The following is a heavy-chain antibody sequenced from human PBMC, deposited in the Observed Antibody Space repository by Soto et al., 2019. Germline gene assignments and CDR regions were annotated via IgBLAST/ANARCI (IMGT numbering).Heavy chain of an antibody. D-gene: IGHD3-10*01. CDR3: AKDRVKAVKEGHYGSGSYFIFDY. CDR2: ISGSGGST. J-gene: IGHJ4*02. CDR1: GFTFSSYA. Sequence: GGSLRLSCAASGFTFSSYAMSWVRQAPGKGLEWVSAISGSGGSTYYADSVKGRFTISRDNSKNTLYLQMNSLRAEDTAVYYCAKDRVKAVKEGHYGSGSYFIFDYWGQGTLVTVSS. V-gene: IGHV3-23*01.